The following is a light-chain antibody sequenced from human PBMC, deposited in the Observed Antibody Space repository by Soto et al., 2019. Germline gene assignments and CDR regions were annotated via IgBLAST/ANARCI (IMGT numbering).Light chain of an antibody. V-gene: IGKV3-20*01. J-gene: IGKJ5*01. CDR3: QQYGTSPIT. Sequence: EIVLTQSPGTLSLSPGERATLSCRASQSVSSSYSAWYQQKPGQAPRLLIYGASKRATGIPDRFSGSGSGTDFTLTISRLEPEDFAVYYCQQYGTSPITFGQGTRLEIK. CDR1: QSVSSSY. CDR2: GAS.